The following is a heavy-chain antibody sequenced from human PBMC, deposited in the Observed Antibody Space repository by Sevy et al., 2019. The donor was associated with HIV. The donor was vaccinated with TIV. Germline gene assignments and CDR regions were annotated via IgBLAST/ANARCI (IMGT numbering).Heavy chain of an antibody. Sequence: GGSLRLSCAASGFTFSSYSMNWVRQAPGKGLEWVSSISSSSSYIYYADSVKGRFTISRDNAKNSRYLQMNSLRAEDTAVYYCARGGITMIVVVNDAFDIWGQGTMVTVSS. V-gene: IGHV3-21*01. J-gene: IGHJ3*02. D-gene: IGHD3-22*01. CDR3: ARGGITMIVVVNDAFDI. CDR1: GFTFSSYS. CDR2: ISSSSSYI.